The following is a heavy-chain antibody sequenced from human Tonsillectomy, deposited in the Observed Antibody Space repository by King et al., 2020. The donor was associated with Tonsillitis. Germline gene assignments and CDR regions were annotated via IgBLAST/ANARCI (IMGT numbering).Heavy chain of an antibody. V-gene: IGHV3-30*04. CDR1: GFTFSTYA. CDR2: ISFDGSNT. Sequence: VQLVESGGGVVQPGRSLRLSCAASGFTFSTYAVHWVRQAPGKGLEWVAVISFDGSNTYYADSVKGRFTISRDNSKNTLYLQMDSLRAEDTAMYYCASGWGFCSGGSCHSYYYYGMDVWGQGTTVTVSS. J-gene: IGHJ6*02. D-gene: IGHD2-15*01. CDR3: ASGWGFCSGGSCHSYYYYGMDV.